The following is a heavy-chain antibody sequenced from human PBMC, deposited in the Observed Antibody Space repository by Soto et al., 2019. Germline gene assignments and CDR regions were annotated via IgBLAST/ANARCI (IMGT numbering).Heavy chain of an antibody. D-gene: IGHD2-8*02. V-gene: IGHV3-30*03. J-gene: IGHJ4*02. Sequence: GXSLILSCAVSGFTVSTYGMHWVRQAPGKGLEWVAVISRDGGTKYYADSVKGRFTISRDNSRNTLFLEMNSLRGDDMAVYYCTGEVASGYWGQGTLVTVSS. CDR2: ISRDGGTK. CDR1: GFTVSTYG. CDR3: TGEVASGY.